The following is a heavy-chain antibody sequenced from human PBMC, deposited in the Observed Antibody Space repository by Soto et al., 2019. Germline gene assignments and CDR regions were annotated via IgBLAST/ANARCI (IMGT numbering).Heavy chain of an antibody. J-gene: IGHJ4*02. D-gene: IGHD6-6*01. CDR3: ATCSGYSSSLYYFDY. CDR2: IIPKFGTT. CDR1: GGTFSSYA. Sequence: ASVKVSCKASGGTFSSYAISWVRQAPGQGLEWMGGIIPKFGTTNYAQKSQGRVTITADESTSTAYMAVSSLRSEDTALYYCATCSGYSSSLYYFDYWGQGTLVIVSS. V-gene: IGHV1-69*13.